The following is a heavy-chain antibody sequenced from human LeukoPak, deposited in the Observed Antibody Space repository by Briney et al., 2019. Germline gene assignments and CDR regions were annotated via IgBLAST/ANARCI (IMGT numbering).Heavy chain of an antibody. Sequence: EPSETLSLTCAVSGGSISSSNWWSWVRQPPGKGLEWIGEIYHSGSTNYNPSLKSRVTISVDKSKNQFSLKLSSVTAADTAVYYCARTIYCSSTNCYPGDAFDIWGQGTMVTVSS. J-gene: IGHJ3*02. CDR2: IYHSGST. CDR3: ARTIYCSSTNCYPGDAFDI. D-gene: IGHD2-2*01. V-gene: IGHV4-4*02. CDR1: GGSISSSNW.